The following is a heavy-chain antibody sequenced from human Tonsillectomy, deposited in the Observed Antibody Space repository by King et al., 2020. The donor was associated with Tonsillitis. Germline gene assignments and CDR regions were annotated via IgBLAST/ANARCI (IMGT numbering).Heavy chain of an antibody. Sequence: VQLVESGGGLVQPGGSLRLSCAASGFTFSSYWMSWVRQAPGKGLEWLATINQAGSEKYYVDSVKGRFTISRDNAKNSLYLQINSLRVEDTAVYYWARLVKHVGDYWGQGTLITVSS. CDR2: INQAGSEK. D-gene: IGHD1-26*01. CDR1: GFTFSSYW. CDR3: ARLVKHVGDY. J-gene: IGHJ4*02. V-gene: IGHV3-7*01.